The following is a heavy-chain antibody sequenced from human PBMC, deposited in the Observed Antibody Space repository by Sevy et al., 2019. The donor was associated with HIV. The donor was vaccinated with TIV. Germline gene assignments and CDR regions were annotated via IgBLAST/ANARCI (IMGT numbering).Heavy chain of an antibody. V-gene: IGHV3-48*03. J-gene: IGHJ5*02. CDR1: GFTFSSYD. CDR3: TRNGGAFDNGFDP. D-gene: IGHD2-8*01. CDR2: ISSSGSYI. Sequence: GGSLRLSCTASGFTFSSYDMNWVRQAPGKGLEWVSKISSSGSYIYYADSVKGRFTISRDNAKNSLNLQMNSLRAEDTAGYYCTRNGGAFDNGFDPWGQGTLVTVSS.